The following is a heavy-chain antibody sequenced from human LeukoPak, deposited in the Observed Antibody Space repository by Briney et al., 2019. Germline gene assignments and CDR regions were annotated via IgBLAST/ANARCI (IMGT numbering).Heavy chain of an antibody. CDR3: ARDYAGVQTANAFDI. D-gene: IGHD3-10*01. J-gene: IGHJ3*02. CDR2: IYYSGST. V-gene: IGHV4-30-4*01. Sequence: SSETLSLTCTVSGGSISSGDYYWSWLRQPPGKGLEWIGYIYYSGSTYYNPSLKSRVTISVDTSKNQFSLKLSSVTAADTAVYYCARDYAGVQTANAFDIWGQGTMVTVSS. CDR1: GGSISSGDYY.